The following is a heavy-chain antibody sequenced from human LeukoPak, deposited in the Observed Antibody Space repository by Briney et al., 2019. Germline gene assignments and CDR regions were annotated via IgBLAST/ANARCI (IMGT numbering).Heavy chain of an antibody. Sequence: GSSVTVSCTPSGGTFSSYAISWVRQAPGQGLEWMGGIIPIFGTANYAQKFQGRVTITADESTSTAYMELSSLRSEDTAVYYCAGRPRVSGYYYYGMDVWGQGTTVTVSS. D-gene: IGHD3-10*01. J-gene: IGHJ6*02. CDR2: IIPIFGTA. CDR1: GGTFSSYA. V-gene: IGHV1-69*01. CDR3: AGRPRVSGYYYYGMDV.